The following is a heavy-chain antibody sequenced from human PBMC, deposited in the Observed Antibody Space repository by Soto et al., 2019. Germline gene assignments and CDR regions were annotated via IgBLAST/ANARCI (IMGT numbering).Heavy chain of an antibody. D-gene: IGHD2-21*02. CDR3: ASAAAGRVAVTAPFDY. CDR2: IWYDGRNK. Sequence: QVQLVESGGGVVQPGRSLRLSCAASGFTFSSYGMHWVRQAPGKGLECVAVIWYDGRNKYYADSVQGRLTIARDNSKNPLYLQMNHLRAEDTAVYYCASAAAGRVAVTAPFDYWGQGTLVTFSS. V-gene: IGHV3-33*01. CDR1: GFTFSSYG. J-gene: IGHJ4*02.